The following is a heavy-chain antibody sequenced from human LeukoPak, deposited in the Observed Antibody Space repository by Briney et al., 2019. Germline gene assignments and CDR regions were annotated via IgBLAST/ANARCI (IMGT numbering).Heavy chain of an antibody. CDR1: GGSISSGSYY. CDR3: ARNYYDSSGYNVWFGY. Sequence: PSQTLSLTCTVSGGSISSGSYYWSWIRQPAGKGLEWIGRIYTSGSTNYNPSLKSRVTISVDTSKNQFSLKLSSVTAADTAVYYCARNYYDSSGYNVWFGYWGQGTLVTVSS. D-gene: IGHD3-22*01. V-gene: IGHV4-61*02. J-gene: IGHJ4*02. CDR2: IYTSGST.